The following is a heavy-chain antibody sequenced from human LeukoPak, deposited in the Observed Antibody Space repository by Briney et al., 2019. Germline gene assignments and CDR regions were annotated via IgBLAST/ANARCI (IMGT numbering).Heavy chain of an antibody. CDR2: ISSSSSTI. V-gene: IGHV3-48*01. CDR3: ARVGVGDGYNSDY. CDR1: GFTFSSYS. Sequence: GGSLRLSCAASGFTFSSYSMNWVRQAPGKGLEWVSYISSSSSTIYYADSVKGRFTISRDNAKNSLYLQMNSLRAEDTAVYYCARVGVGDGYNSDYWGQGTLVTASS. D-gene: IGHD5-24*01. J-gene: IGHJ4*02.